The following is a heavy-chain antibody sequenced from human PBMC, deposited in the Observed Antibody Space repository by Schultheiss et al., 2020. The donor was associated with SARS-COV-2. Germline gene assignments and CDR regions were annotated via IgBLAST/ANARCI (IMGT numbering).Heavy chain of an antibody. D-gene: IGHD6-6*01. CDR3: TTDLSIAARHAFDI. J-gene: IGHJ3*02. V-gene: IGHV3-15*01. CDR2: IKSKTDGGTT. CDR1: GFTFSSYA. Sequence: GESLKISCAASGFTFSSYAMHWVRQAPGKGLEWVGRIKSKTDGGTTDYAAPVKGRFTISRDDSKNTLYLQMNSLKTEDTAVYYCTTDLSIAARHAFDIWGQGTMVTVSS.